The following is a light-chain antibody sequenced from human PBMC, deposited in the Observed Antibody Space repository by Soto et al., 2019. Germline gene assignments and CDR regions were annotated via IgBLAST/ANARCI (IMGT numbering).Light chain of an antibody. CDR3: QQYNYYPFT. CDR1: QSISNW. J-gene: IGKJ2*01. CDR2: KGS. V-gene: IGKV1-5*03. Sequence: DIQMTQSPSTLSAAIGDRVTITCRASQSISNWLAWYQQKPGKAPKVLIFKGSTLDSGVPSRFSGSGYGTEFTLIISGLQPEDFATYYCQQYNYYPFTFGQGTKLEIK.